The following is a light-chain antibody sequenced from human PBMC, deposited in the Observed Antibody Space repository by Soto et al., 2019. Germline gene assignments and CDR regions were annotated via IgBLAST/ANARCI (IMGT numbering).Light chain of an antibody. CDR3: QQYNDNWT. V-gene: IGKV1-5*03. CDR2: KAS. CDR1: QSISSW. J-gene: IGKJ1*01. Sequence: DIPMTQSPSTLSASVGDRVTITCRASQSISSWLAWYQQKPGKAPKLLIYKASTLQSGVPSRLSGSGSGTEFTLDISSLQPDDFATYYCQQYNDNWTFGQGTKVEIK.